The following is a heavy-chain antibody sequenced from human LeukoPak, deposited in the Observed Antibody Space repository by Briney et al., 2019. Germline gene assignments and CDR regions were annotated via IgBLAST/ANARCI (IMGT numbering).Heavy chain of an antibody. J-gene: IGHJ3*02. D-gene: IGHD3-22*01. Sequence: PGGSLRLSCAASGFTFSSYGMHWVRQAPGKGLEWVAVIWYDGSNKYYADSVKGRFTISRDNSKNTLYLQMNSLRAEDTAVYYCARDRGYYYDSSGYYSDAFDIWSQGTMVTVSS. CDR2: IWYDGSNK. V-gene: IGHV3-33*01. CDR3: ARDRGYYYDSSGYYSDAFDI. CDR1: GFTFSSYG.